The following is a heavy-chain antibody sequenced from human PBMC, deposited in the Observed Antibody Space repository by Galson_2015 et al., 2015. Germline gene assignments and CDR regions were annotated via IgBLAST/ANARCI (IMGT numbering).Heavy chain of an antibody. Sequence: SVKVSCKASGGTFSSYAISWVRQAPGQGLEWVGRIIPILGIANYAQKFQGRVTITADKSTSTAYMELSSLRSEDTAVYYCAREARGSSSQYYYYYMDDWRKGTTGTVSS. CDR1: GGTFSSYA. J-gene: IGHJ6*03. CDR2: IIPILGIA. CDR3: AREARGSSSQYYYYYMDD. V-gene: IGHV1-69*04. D-gene: IGHD6-6*01.